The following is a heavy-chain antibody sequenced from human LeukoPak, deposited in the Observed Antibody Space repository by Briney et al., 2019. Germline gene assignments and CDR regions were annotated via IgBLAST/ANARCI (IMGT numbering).Heavy chain of an antibody. Sequence: GGSLRLSCAASGFTFSSYALTWLRQAPGKGLAWVSTISGSGENTDYADSVKGRFTISRDNSKNTLSLRMNSLRAEDTAVYYCAREGAAAGFDYWGQGTLVTVSS. CDR3: AREGAAAGFDY. CDR2: ISGSGENT. D-gene: IGHD6-13*01. V-gene: IGHV3-23*01. CDR1: GFTFSSYA. J-gene: IGHJ4*02.